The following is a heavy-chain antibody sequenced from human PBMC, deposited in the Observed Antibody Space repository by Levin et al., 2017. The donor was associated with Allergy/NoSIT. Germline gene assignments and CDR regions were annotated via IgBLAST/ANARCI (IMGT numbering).Heavy chain of an antibody. CDR3: ARPVDSSGWYEASYAFDI. V-gene: IGHV5-10-1*01. CDR1: GYSFTSYW. CDR2: IDPSDSYT. D-gene: IGHD6-19*01. J-gene: IGHJ3*02. Sequence: KVSCKGSGYSFTSYWISWVRQMPGKGLEWMGRIDPSDSYTNYSPSFQGHVTISADKSISTAYLQWSSLKASDTAMYYCARPVDSSGWYEASYAFDIWGQGTMVTVSS.